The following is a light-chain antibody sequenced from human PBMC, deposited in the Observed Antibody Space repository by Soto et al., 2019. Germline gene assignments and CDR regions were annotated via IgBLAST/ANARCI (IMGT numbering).Light chain of an antibody. V-gene: IGLV2-14*01. CDR1: SSDVGGYNY. CDR3: SSYTSRSTV. Sequence: QSALTQPASVSGSPGQSITISCTGTSSDVGGYNYVSWYQQQPGKAPKLMIYEVSNRPSGVSNRFSGSKSGNTAYLTISGLQAEDDADYYCSSYTSRSTVFGGGTKLTVL. CDR2: EVS. J-gene: IGLJ3*02.